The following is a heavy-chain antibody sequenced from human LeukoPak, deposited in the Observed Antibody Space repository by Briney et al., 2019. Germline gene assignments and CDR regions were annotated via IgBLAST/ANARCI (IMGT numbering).Heavy chain of an antibody. CDR2: IYPGDSDT. D-gene: IGHD1-26*01. V-gene: IGHV5-51*01. J-gene: IGHJ4*02. Sequence: GESPKISCKGAGYSFSSYWIGWVRQMPGKGLEWMGIIYPGDSDTRYSPSFQGQVTISADKSISTAYLQWSSLKASDTAMYYCARQRSGSYFPDLYGYWGQGTLVTVSS. CDR1: GYSFSSYW. CDR3: ARQRSGSYFPDLYGY.